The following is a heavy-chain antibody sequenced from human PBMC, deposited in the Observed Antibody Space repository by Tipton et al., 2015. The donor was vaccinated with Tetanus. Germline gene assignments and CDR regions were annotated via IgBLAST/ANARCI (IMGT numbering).Heavy chain of an antibody. V-gene: IGHV4-39*01. CDR2: IYESGDT. CDR1: GASIRGDTFY. Sequence: TLSLTCTVSGASIRGDTFYWGWIRQPPGKGLEWIGSIYESGDTYYIPSLKSRVTISVDTSTNQFSLTLNSMAAADTGVYYCARHQSGYFTPFDYWGQGKLVTVSP. D-gene: IGHD3-3*01. J-gene: IGHJ4*02. CDR3: ARHQSGYFTPFDY.